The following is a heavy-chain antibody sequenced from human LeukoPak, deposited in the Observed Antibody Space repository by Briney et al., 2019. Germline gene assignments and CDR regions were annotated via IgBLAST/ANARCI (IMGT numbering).Heavy chain of an antibody. D-gene: IGHD4-11*01. CDR3: GTGYSNYIDY. Sequence: ASVKVSCKASGGTFSSYAISWVRQAPGQGLEWMGGIIPIFGTANYAQKFQGRVTITTDESTSTAYMELSSLRSEDTAVYYCGTGYSNYIDYWGQGTLVTVSS. V-gene: IGHV1-69*05. J-gene: IGHJ4*02. CDR2: IIPIFGTA. CDR1: GGTFSSYA.